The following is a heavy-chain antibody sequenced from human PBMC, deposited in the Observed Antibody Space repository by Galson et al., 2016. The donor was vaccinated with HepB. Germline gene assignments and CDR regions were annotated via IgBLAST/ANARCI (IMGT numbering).Heavy chain of an antibody. CDR1: GDSMSGTSHY. D-gene: IGHD6-19*01. CDR3: ARRMYGSACFDF. CDR2: VYYSGLS. J-gene: IGHJ4*02. Sequence: SETLSLTCTVSGDSMSGTSHYWGWVRQPPGKGLEWFGIVYYSGLSYYSPSLKSRVTISLDTSKKQFSLNLSSVTAADAAMYYCARRMYGSACFDFWGQGTLVIVSS. V-gene: IGHV4-39*01.